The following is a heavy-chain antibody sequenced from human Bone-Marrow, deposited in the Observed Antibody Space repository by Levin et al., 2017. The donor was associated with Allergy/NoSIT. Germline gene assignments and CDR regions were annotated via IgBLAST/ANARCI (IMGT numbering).Heavy chain of an antibody. J-gene: IGHJ4*02. Sequence: PSETLSLTCTVSGGSISSSSYYWGWIRQPPGKGLEWIGSIYYSGSTYYNPSLKSRVTISVDTSKNQFSLKLSSVTAADTAVYYCARGNAMATINYWGQGTLVTVSS. V-gene: IGHV4-39*07. CDR1: GGSISSSSYY. CDR2: IYYSGST. CDR3: ARGNAMATINY. D-gene: IGHD5-24*01.